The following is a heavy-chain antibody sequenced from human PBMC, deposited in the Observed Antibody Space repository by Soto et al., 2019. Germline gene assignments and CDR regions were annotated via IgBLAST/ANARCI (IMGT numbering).Heavy chain of an antibody. CDR2: ISGSGGRT. D-gene: IGHD3-16*01. Sequence: EVQLLESGGGLVQPGGSLRLSCAASGFTFSSYAMSWVRQAPGRGLEWVSAISGSGGRTYYADSVKGRFTISRDNSENTLYLQRNGLGDEDMAGHYCGKEGGERRLGERTWFDCWGQGPLVSVS. V-gene: IGHV3-23*01. CDR1: GFTFSSYA. CDR3: GKEGGERRLGERTWFDC. J-gene: IGHJ4*02.